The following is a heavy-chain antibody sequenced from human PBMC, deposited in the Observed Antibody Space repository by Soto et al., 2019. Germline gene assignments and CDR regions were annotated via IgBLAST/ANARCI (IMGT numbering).Heavy chain of an antibody. D-gene: IGHD1-26*01. J-gene: IGHJ4*02. CDR2: IIPIFGTA. V-gene: IGHV1-69*13. Sequence: GASLNVSCKASGGTFSSYAISWVRQAPGQGLEWMGGIIPIFGTANYAQKFQGRVTITADESTSTAYMELSSLRSEDTAVYYCARGVGWELRHFDYWGQGTLVTVSS. CDR3: ARGVGWELRHFDY. CDR1: GGTFSSYA.